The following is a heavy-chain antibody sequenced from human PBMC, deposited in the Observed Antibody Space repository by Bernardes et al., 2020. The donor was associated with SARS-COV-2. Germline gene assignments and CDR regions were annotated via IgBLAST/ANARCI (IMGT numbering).Heavy chain of an antibody. Sequence: SETLSLTCGVHDSSVTYYYSWIRQAPGKGLEWIGQINLGGSTNYSPALKSRVTMSIDTSKNRLSFKMTSVTAADTAMYYCARGWGSSTLYAFDIWGQGTMVTVSS. J-gene: IGHJ3*02. V-gene: IGHV4-34*01. CDR1: DSSVTYY. D-gene: IGHD3-16*01. CDR3: ARGWGSSTLYAFDI. CDR2: INLGGST.